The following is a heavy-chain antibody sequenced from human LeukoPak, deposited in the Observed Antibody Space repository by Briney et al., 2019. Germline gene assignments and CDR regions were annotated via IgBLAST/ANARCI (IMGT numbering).Heavy chain of an antibody. J-gene: IGHJ4*02. CDR1: GFTVSSNY. Sequence: QPGGSLRLSCAASGFTVSSNYMSWVRQAPGKGLEWVSVIYSGGSTYYADSVKGRFTISRDNSKNTLYLQMNSLRAEDTAVYYCARAEVRLPIQYYFDYWGQGTLVTVSS. V-gene: IGHV3-53*01. CDR2: IYSGGST. D-gene: IGHD4-11*01. CDR3: ARAEVRLPIQYYFDY.